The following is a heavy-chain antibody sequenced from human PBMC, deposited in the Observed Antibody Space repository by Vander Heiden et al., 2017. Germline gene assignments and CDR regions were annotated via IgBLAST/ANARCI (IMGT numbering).Heavy chain of an antibody. D-gene: IGHD3-22*01. V-gene: IGHV3-11*01. CDR2: ISSSGRTI. Sequence: QVQLVESGGGLVKPGGSLRLSFAASGFTFRYYYMSWIRQAPGKGLEWISYISSSGRTIYYADSVKGRFTISRDNAKNSLYLQMNSLRAEDTAVYYCASLITMIVVADAFDIWGQGTMVTVSS. CDR3: ASLITMIVVADAFDI. J-gene: IGHJ3*02. CDR1: GFTFRYYY.